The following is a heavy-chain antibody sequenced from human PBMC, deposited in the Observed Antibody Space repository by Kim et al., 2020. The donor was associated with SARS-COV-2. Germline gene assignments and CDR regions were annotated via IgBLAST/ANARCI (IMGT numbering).Heavy chain of an antibody. Sequence: GGSLRLSCVASGFTFSSDWMHWVRQAPGKGLVWVSRINGDGSSTNYADSVKGRFTISRDNAKNTLYVQMNSLRAEDTAVYYCARRRYTSNWYYFDYWGQGTLVTVSS. J-gene: IGHJ4*02. CDR3: ARRRYTSNWYYFDY. D-gene: IGHD6-13*01. CDR1: GFTFSSDW. V-gene: IGHV3-74*01. CDR2: INGDGSST.